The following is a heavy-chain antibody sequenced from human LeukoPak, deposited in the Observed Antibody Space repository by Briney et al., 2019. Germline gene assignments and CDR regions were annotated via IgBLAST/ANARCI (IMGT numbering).Heavy chain of an antibody. CDR2: INPSSGDT. Sequence: ASVKVSCKASGYTLTCYYMHWVRLAPGQGREWMGWINPSSGDTNYAQKFQGRVTMTRDTSISTAYMELSRLRSDETAVYYCAKNPYEYYFDYWGQGTLVTVSS. CDR1: GYTLTCYY. CDR3: AKNPYEYYFDY. V-gene: IGHV1-2*02. J-gene: IGHJ4*02. D-gene: IGHD5-12*01.